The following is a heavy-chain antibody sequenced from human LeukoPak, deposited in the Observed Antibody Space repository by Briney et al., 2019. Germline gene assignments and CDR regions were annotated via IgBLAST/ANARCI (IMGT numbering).Heavy chain of an antibody. CDR2: ISSSSSYI. CDR1: GFTFSSYA. J-gene: IGHJ3*02. V-gene: IGHV3-21*01. CDR3: ARDDPYSIAPSEVDAFDI. D-gene: IGHD6-13*01. Sequence: GGSLRLSCAASGFTFSSYAMSWVRQAPGKGLEWVSSISSSSSYIYYIDSVKGRFTISRDNAKNSLYLQMNSLRAEDTAVYYCARDDPYSIAPSEVDAFDIWGQGTTVTVSS.